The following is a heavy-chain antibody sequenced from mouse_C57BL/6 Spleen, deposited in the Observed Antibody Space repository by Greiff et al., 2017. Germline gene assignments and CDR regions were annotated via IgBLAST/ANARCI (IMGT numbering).Heavy chain of an antibody. V-gene: IGHV2-3*01. Sequence: QVQLKESGPGLVAPSQSLYITCTVSGFSLTSYGVSWVRQPPGKGLEWLGVIWGDGSTNNHSALISRLSISKDNSKIQGFLKLNSLHTDDTATYDCAKRGGYDDAMDYWGQGTSVTVSS. D-gene: IGHD2-2*01. CDR1: GFSLTSYG. J-gene: IGHJ4*01. CDR3: AKRGGYDDAMDY. CDR2: IWGDGST.